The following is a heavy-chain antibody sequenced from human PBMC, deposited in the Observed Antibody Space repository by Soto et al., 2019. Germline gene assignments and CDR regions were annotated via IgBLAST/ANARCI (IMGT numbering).Heavy chain of an antibody. J-gene: IGHJ4*02. Sequence: LRLSCAASGFTFSSYAMSWVRQAPGKGLEWVSVISGSGGSTYYADSVKGRFTISRDNSKNTVYVQMNSLRAEDTAVYYCAKTYYYDSSGHYCDYWGQGTLVTVSS. CDR2: ISGSGGST. D-gene: IGHD3-22*01. CDR3: AKTYYYDSSGHYCDY. V-gene: IGHV3-23*01. CDR1: GFTFSSYA.